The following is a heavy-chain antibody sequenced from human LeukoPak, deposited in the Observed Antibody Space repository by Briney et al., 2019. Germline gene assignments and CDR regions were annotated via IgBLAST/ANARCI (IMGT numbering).Heavy chain of an antibody. Sequence: QTGGSLRLSCAASRFTFDEYGMSWVRQAPGKGLEWVSGISWNSGSIGYADSVKGRFTISRDNAKNSLYLQMNSLRAEDTALYYCAKDIRTGYPYDAFDIWGQGTMVTVSS. CDR2: ISWNSGSI. D-gene: IGHD3/OR15-3a*01. V-gene: IGHV3-9*01. J-gene: IGHJ3*02. CDR1: RFTFDEYG. CDR3: AKDIRTGYPYDAFDI.